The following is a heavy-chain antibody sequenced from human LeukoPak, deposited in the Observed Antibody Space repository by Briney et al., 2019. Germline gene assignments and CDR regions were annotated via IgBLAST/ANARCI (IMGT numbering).Heavy chain of an antibody. Sequence: PSETLSLTCAVSGGSISSSNWWRWVRQPPGKGLEWVGEIYHSGSTNYNPSLKSRVTISVDKSKNQFSLKLSSVTAADTAVYYCAREVGKLGSGGRYWGQGTLVTVSS. J-gene: IGHJ4*02. CDR3: AREVGKLGSGGRY. D-gene: IGHD7-27*01. CDR2: IYHSGST. V-gene: IGHV4-4*02. CDR1: GGSISSSNW.